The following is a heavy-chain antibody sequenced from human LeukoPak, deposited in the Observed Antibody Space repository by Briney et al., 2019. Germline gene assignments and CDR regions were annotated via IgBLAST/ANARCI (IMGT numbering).Heavy chain of an antibody. J-gene: IGHJ4*02. CDR2: ISGSGGSI. V-gene: IGHV3-23*01. CDR1: GFAFSSFG. CDR3: AKGGGGYNTEDFFDS. Sequence: GGSLRLSCAASGFAFSSFGMNWVRQAPGKGLEWVSVISGSGGSIDYADSVKGRFSISRDNSKNTLYLQIKSLRAEDTAVYYCAKGGGGYNTEDFFDSWGQGTLVTVSS. D-gene: IGHD5-24*01.